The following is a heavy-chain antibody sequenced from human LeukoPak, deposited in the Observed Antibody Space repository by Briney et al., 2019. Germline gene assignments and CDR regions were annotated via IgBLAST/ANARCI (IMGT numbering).Heavy chain of an antibody. CDR1: GFTFSSSW. CDR2: MNGDGNTI. D-gene: IGHD6-13*01. Sequence: GGPLRLSCAASGFTFSSSWMHWVRQAPGKGLVWVSYMNGDGNTISHADSVKGRFTMSRDNAKSTLYLQMNSLRDEDTAVYFCVRGTSNWYGVDSWGRGTLVTVSS. V-gene: IGHV3-74*01. CDR3: VRGTSNWYGVDS. J-gene: IGHJ4*02.